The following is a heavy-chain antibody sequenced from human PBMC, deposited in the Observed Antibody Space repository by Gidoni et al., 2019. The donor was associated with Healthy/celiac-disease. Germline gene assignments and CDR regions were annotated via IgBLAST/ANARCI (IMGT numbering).Heavy chain of an antibody. CDR1: GFPFSSYA. CDR3: AARRGVYYYDSSGYRDAFDI. J-gene: IGHJ3*02. V-gene: IGHV3-23*01. D-gene: IGHD3-22*01. Sequence: EVQLLGSGGGLVQPGGSLRLSCAASGFPFSSYALSWVRQAPGKGLEWVSAISGSGGSTYYADSVKGRFTISRDNSKNTLYLQMNSLRAEDTAVYYCAARRGVYYYDSSGYRDAFDIWGQGTMVTVSS. CDR2: ISGSGGST.